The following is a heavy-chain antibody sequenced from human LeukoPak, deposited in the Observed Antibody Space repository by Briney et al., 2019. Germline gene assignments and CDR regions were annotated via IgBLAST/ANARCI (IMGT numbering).Heavy chain of an antibody. CDR2: IYYSGST. V-gene: IGHV4-59*01. D-gene: IGHD4-23*01. CDR1: GGSISGYY. CDR3: ARRLYGGNFDN. Sequence: NPSETLSLTCTVSGGSISGYYWSWIRQPPGKGLECIGYIYYSGSTSYSPSLKSRVTISVDTSKNQFSLKLSSVAAADTAVYYCARRLYGGNFDNWGQGTLVTVSS. J-gene: IGHJ4*02.